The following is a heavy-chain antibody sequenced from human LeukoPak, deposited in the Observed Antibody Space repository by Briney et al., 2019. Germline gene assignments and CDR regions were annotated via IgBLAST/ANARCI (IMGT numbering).Heavy chain of an antibody. CDR1: GFTFSSYS. J-gene: IGHJ6*03. Sequence: GGSLRLSCAASGFTFSSYSMNWVRQAPGKGLEWVSSISSGSSYIYYADSVKGRFTISRDNAKNSLYLQMNSLRAEDTAVYYCARENIFATVTFPPMDVWGKGTTVTVSS. CDR3: ARENIFATVTFPPMDV. CDR2: ISSGSSYI. V-gene: IGHV3-21*01. D-gene: IGHD4-17*01.